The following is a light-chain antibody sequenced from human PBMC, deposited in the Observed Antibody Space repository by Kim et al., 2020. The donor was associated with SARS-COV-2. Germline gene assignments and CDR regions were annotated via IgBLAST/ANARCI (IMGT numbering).Light chain of an antibody. CDR3: QQYNTWYT. J-gene: IGKJ2*01. CDR2: ETS. V-gene: IGKV1-5*03. CDR1: QSVSHW. Sequence: LSTSVGERVTITCRASQSVSHWLAWYQQKPGKAPKVLIYETSKLKSGVPSRFSGSGFGTEFTLTISSLQPDDFATYYCQQYNTWYTFGQGTKLEI.